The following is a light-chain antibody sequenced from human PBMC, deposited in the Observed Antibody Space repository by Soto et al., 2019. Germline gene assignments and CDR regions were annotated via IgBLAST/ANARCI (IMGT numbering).Light chain of an antibody. V-gene: IGLV2-14*01. CDR2: EVS. J-gene: IGLJ1*01. CDR1: SNDVVGYNY. Sequence: QSALTQPASVSGSPGQSITISCTGTSNDVVGYNYVSWFQQHPGKAPKLLIFEVSNRPSGVSNRFSGSKSGNTASLTISGLQAEDEADYYCSSFTSTSTFVFGTGTKVTVL. CDR3: SSFTSTSTFV.